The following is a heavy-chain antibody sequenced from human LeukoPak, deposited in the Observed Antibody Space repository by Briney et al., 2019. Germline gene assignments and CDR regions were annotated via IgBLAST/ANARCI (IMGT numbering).Heavy chain of an antibody. CDR3: AELGITMIGGV. V-gene: IGHV3-21*05. CDR1: GFTFSSYE. Sequence: PGGSLRLSCAASGFTFSSYEMNWVRQAPGKGLGWVSYISSSSSYIYYADSVKGRFAISRDNAKNYLYLQMNSLRAEDTAVYYCAELGITMIGGVWGKGTTVTISS. D-gene: IGHD3-10*02. J-gene: IGHJ6*04. CDR2: ISSSSSYI.